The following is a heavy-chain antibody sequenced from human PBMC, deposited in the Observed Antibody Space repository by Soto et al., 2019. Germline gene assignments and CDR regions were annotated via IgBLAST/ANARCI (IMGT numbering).Heavy chain of an antibody. CDR1: GYSFTSYW. D-gene: IGHD6-13*01. CDR2: IYPGDSDT. V-gene: IGHV5-51*01. J-gene: IGHJ3*02. CDR3: ARCPGGWAYSSSRKWDAFDI. Sequence: PGESLKISCKGSGYSFTSYWIGWVRQMPGKGLEWMGIIYPGDSDTRYSPSFQGQVTISADKSISTAYLQWSSLKASDTAMYYCARCPGGWAYSSSRKWDAFDICGQGTMVTVSS.